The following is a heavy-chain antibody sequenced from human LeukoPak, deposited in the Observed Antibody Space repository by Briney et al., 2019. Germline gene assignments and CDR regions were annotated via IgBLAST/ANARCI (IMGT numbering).Heavy chain of an antibody. D-gene: IGHD1-26*01. Sequence: PGGSLRLSCGASGFTFSSYWMHWVRQAPGKGLVWVSRVSPDGSNTGYADSVKGRFTISRDNAKNTLYLQMNSLRAEDTAVYYCAFGGSYSYDYWGQGTLVTVSS. CDR1: GFTFSSYW. CDR3: AFGGSYSYDY. CDR2: VSPDGSNT. V-gene: IGHV3-74*01. J-gene: IGHJ4*02.